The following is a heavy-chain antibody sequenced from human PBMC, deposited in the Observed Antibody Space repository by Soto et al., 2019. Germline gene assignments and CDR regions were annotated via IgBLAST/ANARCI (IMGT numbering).Heavy chain of an antibody. CDR2: IYTSGST. CDR1: CGSISSYY. Sequence: SETLSLTCTVSCGSISSYYWSWIRQPAGKGLEWIGRIYTSGSTNYNPSLKSRVTMSVDTSKNQFSLKLSSVTAADTAVYYCAREPRAAAGYILFRRTRPPNWSDSYGQRCLATVSS. D-gene: IGHD6-13*01. J-gene: IGHJ5*01. V-gene: IGHV4-4*07. CDR3: AREPRAAAGYILFRRTRPPNWSDS.